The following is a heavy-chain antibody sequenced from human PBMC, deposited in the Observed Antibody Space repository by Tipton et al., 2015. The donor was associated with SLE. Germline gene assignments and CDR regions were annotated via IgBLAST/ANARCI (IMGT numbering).Heavy chain of an antibody. Sequence: TLSLTCAVYGGSLSGYYCSWVRPPPGKGLGGVGEIKQSGSTTYNPSLKSRVTITVNTPNNQFSLKLTSLTAADTAVYYCARGLYGDEPGYWGQGTRVTVSS. D-gene: IGHD4-17*01. CDR2: IKQSGST. CDR1: GGSLSGYY. J-gene: IGHJ4*02. V-gene: IGHV4-34*01. CDR3: ARGLYGDEPGY.